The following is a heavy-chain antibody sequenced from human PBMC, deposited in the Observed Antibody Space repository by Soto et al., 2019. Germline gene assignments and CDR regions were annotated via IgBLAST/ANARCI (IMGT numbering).Heavy chain of an antibody. CDR2: ISGSGGST. J-gene: IGHJ4*02. CDR1: GFTFSSYA. D-gene: IGHD3-10*01. Sequence: GGSLRLSCAASGFTFSSYAMSWVRQAPGKGLEWVSAISGSGGSTYYADSVKGRFTISRDNSKNTLYLQMNSLRAEDTAVYYCAKDFPYVSVLEKTAYFDYWGQGTLVTVS. V-gene: IGHV3-23*01. CDR3: AKDFPYVSVLEKTAYFDY.